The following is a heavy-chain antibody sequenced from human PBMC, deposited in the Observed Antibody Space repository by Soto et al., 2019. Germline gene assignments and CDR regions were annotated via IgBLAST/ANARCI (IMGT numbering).Heavy chain of an antibody. Sequence: SETLSLTCTVSGGSISSYYWSWIRQPPGKGLEWIGYIYYSGSTNYNPSLKSRVTISVDTSKNQFSLKLSSVTAADTAVYYCARLGPPHAFDIWGQGTMVTVSS. J-gene: IGHJ3*02. CDR3: ARLGPPHAFDI. CDR1: GGSISSYY. CDR2: IYYSGST. V-gene: IGHV4-59*08.